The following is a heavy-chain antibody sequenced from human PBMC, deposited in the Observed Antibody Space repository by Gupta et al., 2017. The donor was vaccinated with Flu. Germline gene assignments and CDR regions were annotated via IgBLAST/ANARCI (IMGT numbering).Heavy chain of an antibody. CDR2: IHYSGST. Sequence: QEQLQESGPGLVKSSETLSLTCTVSADSISRFSRSWIRQPPGKGLEWVGFIHYSGSTSSNPSLRSRLTISLDTAKNQVSLKLSSVTAADTAVYYCARGEAAAPRSAFDIWGQGTMVSVSS. J-gene: IGHJ3*02. CDR3: ARGEAAAPRSAFDI. CDR1: ADSISRFS. D-gene: IGHD6-25*01. V-gene: IGHV4-59*01.